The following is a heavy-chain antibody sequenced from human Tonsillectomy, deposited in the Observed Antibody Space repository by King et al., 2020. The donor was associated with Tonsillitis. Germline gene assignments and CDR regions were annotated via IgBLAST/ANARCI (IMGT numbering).Heavy chain of an antibody. V-gene: IGHV3-23*04. CDR2: ISGSGGST. CDR1: GFTFSSYA. J-gene: IGHJ4*02. CDR3: ANSSYVWGTQHVVGADY. Sequence: VQLVESGGGLVQPGGSLRLSCAASGFTFSSYAMSWVRQAPGKGLEWVSGISGSGGSTYYADSVKGRFTISRDNSKNTLYLQMNSLRAEETAVYYCANSSYVWGTQHVVGADYWGEGTLVTVSS. D-gene: IGHD3-16*01.